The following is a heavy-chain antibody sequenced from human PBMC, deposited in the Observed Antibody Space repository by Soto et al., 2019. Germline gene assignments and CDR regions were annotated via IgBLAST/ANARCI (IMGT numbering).Heavy chain of an antibody. Sequence: SVKVSFKASGGTFSSYAISWVRQAPGQGLEWMGGIIPIFGTANYAQKFQGRVTITADESTSTAYMELSSLRSEDTAVYYCARRVIAARPIYYYYGMDVWGQGTTVTVSS. D-gene: IGHD6-6*01. J-gene: IGHJ6*02. V-gene: IGHV1-69*13. CDR3: ARRVIAARPIYYYYGMDV. CDR1: GGTFSSYA. CDR2: IIPIFGTA.